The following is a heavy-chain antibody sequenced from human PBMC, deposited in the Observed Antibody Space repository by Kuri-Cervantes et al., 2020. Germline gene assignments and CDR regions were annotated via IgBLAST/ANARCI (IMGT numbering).Heavy chain of an antibody. CDR2: IYHSGST. CDR1: GYSISSGYY. J-gene: IGHJ3*02. Sequence: GSLRLSCTVSGYSISSGYYWGWIRQPPGKGLEWIGSIYHSGSTYYNPSLKSRVTISVDTSKNQFSPKLSSVTAADTAVYYCARAFQHAFDIWGQGTMVTVSS. CDR3: ARAFQHAFDI. V-gene: IGHV4-38-2*02. D-gene: IGHD2-2*01.